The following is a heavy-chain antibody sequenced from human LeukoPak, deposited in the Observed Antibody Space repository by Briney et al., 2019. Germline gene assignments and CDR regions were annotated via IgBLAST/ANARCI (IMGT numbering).Heavy chain of an antibody. CDR2: INHSGST. J-gene: IGHJ6*02. D-gene: IGHD6-19*01. Sequence: PSETLSLTCAVYGGSFSGYYWSWIRQPPGKGLEWIGEINHSGSTNYNPSLKSRVTISVDTSKNQFSLKLSSVTAADTAVYYCARGGAVAGIYYYGMDVWGQGTTVTVSS. V-gene: IGHV4-34*01. CDR3: ARGGAVAGIYYYGMDV. CDR1: GGSFSGYY.